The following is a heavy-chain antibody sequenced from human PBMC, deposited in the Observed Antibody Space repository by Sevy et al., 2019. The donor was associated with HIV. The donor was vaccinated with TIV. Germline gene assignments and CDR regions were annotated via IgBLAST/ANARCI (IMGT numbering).Heavy chain of an antibody. V-gene: IGHV3-7*03. Sequence: GGSLRLSCAASGFTFSRYWMSWVRQAPGKGLEWVANIKVDGSEKYYVDSVKGRFTISRDNAKNSLYLQMNSLRAEDTAVYYCASDCNSNTCLWGLDVWGQGTTVTVSS. CDR1: GFTFSRYW. CDR3: ASDCNSNTCLWGLDV. CDR2: IKVDGSEK. D-gene: IGHD2-2*01. J-gene: IGHJ6*02.